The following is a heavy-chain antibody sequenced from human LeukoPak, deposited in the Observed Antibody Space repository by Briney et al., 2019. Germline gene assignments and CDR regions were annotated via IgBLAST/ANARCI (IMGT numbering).Heavy chain of an antibody. Sequence: GGSLRLSCAASGFTVSSNYMSWVRQAPGKGLEWVSVIYPNGDAYYADSLKGRFTITRDTSKNTMYLQMNSLSAEDTAVYYCASAYYGNYGDYWGQGTLVTVSS. J-gene: IGHJ4*02. V-gene: IGHV3-66*01. CDR2: IYPNGDA. CDR3: ASAYYGNYGDY. D-gene: IGHD4-11*01. CDR1: GFTVSSNY.